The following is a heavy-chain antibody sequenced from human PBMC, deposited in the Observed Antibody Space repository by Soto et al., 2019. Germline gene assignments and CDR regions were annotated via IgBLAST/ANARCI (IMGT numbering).Heavy chain of an antibody. Sequence: GGSLRLSCAASGFTFSSYAMSWVRQAPGKGLEWVSAISGSGGSTYYADSVKGRFTISRDNSKNTLYLQMNSLRAEDTAVYYCAKDPGTGQRPPLTYYDFWSGLSYFDYWGQGTLVTVSS. CDR1: GFTFSSYA. J-gene: IGHJ4*02. D-gene: IGHD3-3*01. CDR3: AKDPGTGQRPPLTYYDFWSGLSYFDY. V-gene: IGHV3-23*01. CDR2: ISGSGGST.